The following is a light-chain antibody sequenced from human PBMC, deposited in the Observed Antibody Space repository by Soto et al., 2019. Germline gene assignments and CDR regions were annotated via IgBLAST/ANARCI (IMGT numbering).Light chain of an antibody. CDR1: SSDVGGYNY. V-gene: IGLV2-14*01. J-gene: IGLJ2*01. Sequence: QSALTQPASVSGSPGQSITISCTGTSSDVGGYNYVSWFQQHPGKAPKLMIYEVTNRPSGVSSRFSGSKSGNTASLTISGLRCEDEGDYYCSSYTGSSTVVFGGGTQLTVL. CDR2: EVT. CDR3: SSYTGSSTVV.